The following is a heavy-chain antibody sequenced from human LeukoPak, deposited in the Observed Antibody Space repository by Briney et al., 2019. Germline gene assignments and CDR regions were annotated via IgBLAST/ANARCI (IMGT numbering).Heavy chain of an antibody. D-gene: IGHD2-2*01. J-gene: IGHJ4*02. CDR2: IKQDGSEK. Sequence: GGSLRLSCAASGFTFSSYWMSWVRQAPGKGLEWVANIKQDGSEKYYVDSVKGRFTISRDNAKNSLYLQMNSLRAEDTAVYYCARGGFVVVPAAPFDYWGQGTLVAVSS. CDR1: GFTFSSYW. CDR3: ARGGFVVVPAAPFDY. V-gene: IGHV3-7*01.